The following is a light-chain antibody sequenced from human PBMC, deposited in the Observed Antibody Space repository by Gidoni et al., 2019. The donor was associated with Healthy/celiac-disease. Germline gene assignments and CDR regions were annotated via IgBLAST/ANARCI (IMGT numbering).Light chain of an antibody. CDR3: SSYTSPMDWV. CDR1: SSDVGGYNY. Sequence: QSALTQPASVSGSPGQSITISCTGTSSDVGGYNYVSWYQQHPGKAPKLMIYDVSNRPSGVSNRFSGFKSGNTASLTISGLQAEDEADYYCSSYTSPMDWVFGGGTKLTVL. V-gene: IGLV2-14*03. J-gene: IGLJ3*02. CDR2: DVS.